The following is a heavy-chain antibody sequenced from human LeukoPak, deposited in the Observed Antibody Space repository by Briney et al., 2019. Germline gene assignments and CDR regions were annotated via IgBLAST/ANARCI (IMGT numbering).Heavy chain of an antibody. V-gene: IGHV3-21*01. Sequence: PGGSLRLSCAASGFTFSSYSMNWVRQAPGKGLEWVSSISSSSSYIYYADSVKGRFTISRDNAKNSLYLQMNSLRAEDTAVYYCARDPEMATIAADYWGQGTLVTVSS. D-gene: IGHD5-24*01. J-gene: IGHJ4*02. CDR1: GFTFSSYS. CDR2: ISSSSSYI. CDR3: ARDPEMATIAADY.